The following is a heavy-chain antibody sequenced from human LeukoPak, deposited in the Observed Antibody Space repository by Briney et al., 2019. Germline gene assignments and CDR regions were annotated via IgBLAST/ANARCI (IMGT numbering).Heavy chain of an antibody. CDR1: GASVSSSNW. V-gene: IGHV4-4*02. CDR3: ARGLYGSYSY. D-gene: IGHD6-19*01. J-gene: IGHJ4*02. CDR2: IHHSGST. Sequence: SETLSLTCAVSGASVSSSNWWIWVRQPPKKGLEWIGEIHHSGSTNYNPSLKSRVTMSVDTSKNQISLRLSSVTAAATAVYYCARGLYGSYSYWGQGNLVTVSS.